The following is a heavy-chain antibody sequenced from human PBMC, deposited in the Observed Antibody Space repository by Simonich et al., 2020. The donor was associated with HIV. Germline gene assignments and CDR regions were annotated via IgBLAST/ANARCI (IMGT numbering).Heavy chain of an antibody. D-gene: IGHD6-13*01. CDR1: GYSISSGYY. Sequence: QVQLQESGPGLVKPSETLSLTCAVSGYSISSGYYWGWIRHPPGKGLEWIGSIYHMGRTYYNPSRQSRVTISVDTSKNQFSLKLSSVTAADTAVYYCARVLGIAAAIDSFQHWGQGTLVTVSS. CDR2: IYHMGRT. J-gene: IGHJ1*01. CDR3: ARVLGIAAAIDSFQH. V-gene: IGHV4-38-2*01.